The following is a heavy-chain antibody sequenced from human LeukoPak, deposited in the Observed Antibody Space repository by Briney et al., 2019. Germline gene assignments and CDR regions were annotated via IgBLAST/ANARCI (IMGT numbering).Heavy chain of an antibody. J-gene: IGHJ4*02. D-gene: IGHD3-10*01. CDR3: ARAEFGELNC. CDR1: GGTFSSYA. Sequence: ASVKVSCKASGGTFSSYAISWVRQATGQGLEWMGWMNPNSGNTGYAQKFQGRVTMTRNTSISTAYMELSSLRSEDTAVYYCARAEFGELNCWGQGTLVTVSP. CDR2: MNPNSGNT. V-gene: IGHV1-8*02.